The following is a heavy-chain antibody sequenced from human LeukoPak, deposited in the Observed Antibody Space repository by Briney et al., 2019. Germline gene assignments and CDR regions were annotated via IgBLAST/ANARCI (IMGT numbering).Heavy chain of an antibody. Sequence: GGSLRLSCAASGFTFNNYYMSWIRQAPGKGLEWVAVIWYDGSNKYYADSVKGRFTISRDNSKNTLYLQMNSLRAEDTAVYYCARVGGDFWSGYWFDYWGQGTLVTVSS. CDR2: IWYDGSNK. J-gene: IGHJ5*01. V-gene: IGHV3-33*08. CDR1: GFTFNNYY. D-gene: IGHD3-3*01. CDR3: ARVGGDFWSGYWFDY.